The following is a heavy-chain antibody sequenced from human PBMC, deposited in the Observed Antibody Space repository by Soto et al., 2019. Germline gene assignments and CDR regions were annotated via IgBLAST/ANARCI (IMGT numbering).Heavy chain of an antibody. CDR2: IYWDDDL. D-gene: IGHD6-6*01. V-gene: IGHV2-5*02. J-gene: IGHJ4*02. CDR1: GFSLTTSGVG. CDR3: VRSSAARPRTIDY. Sequence: QITLKESGPTLVKPQQTLTLTCTFSGFSLTTSGVGVAWIRQPPGKALEWLALIYWDDDLRYRPSLKSRITITKDTSKNQVVLTMTNMAPVDTATYYCVRSSAARPRTIDYWGQGILVTVSS.